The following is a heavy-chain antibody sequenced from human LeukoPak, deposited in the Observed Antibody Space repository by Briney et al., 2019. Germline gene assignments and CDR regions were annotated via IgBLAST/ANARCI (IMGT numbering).Heavy chain of an antibody. CDR1: GGSISSYY. Sequence: SETLSLTCTVSGGSISSYYWSWIRQPPGKGLEWIGYIYYSGSTNYNPSLKSRVTISVDTSKNQFSLKQSSVTAADTAVYYCARDGTIFGVVMDAFDIWGQGTMVTVSS. V-gene: IGHV4-59*01. J-gene: IGHJ3*02. CDR2: IYYSGST. CDR3: ARDGTIFGVVMDAFDI. D-gene: IGHD3-3*01.